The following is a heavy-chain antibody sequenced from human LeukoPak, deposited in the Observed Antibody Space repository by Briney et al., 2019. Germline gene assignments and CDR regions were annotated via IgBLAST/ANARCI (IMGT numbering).Heavy chain of an antibody. CDR2: ISSSSSYI. Sequence: GESLRLSCAASGFTFISYTMTWVRQAPGKGLEWVSSISSSSSYIYYADSVRGRFTISRDNAKRSLFLQLNSLRAEDTAVYYCVMLFMGSTNWPDYWGQGTLVTVSS. D-gene: IGHD6-13*01. J-gene: IGHJ4*02. CDR1: GFTFISYT. CDR3: VMLFMGSTNWPDY. V-gene: IGHV3-21*01.